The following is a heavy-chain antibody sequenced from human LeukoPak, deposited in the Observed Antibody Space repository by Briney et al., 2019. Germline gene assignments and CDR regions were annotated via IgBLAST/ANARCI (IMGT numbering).Heavy chain of an antibody. CDR2: IKEDGSEK. CDR3: AKTVFLAGWHFDY. V-gene: IGHV3-7*05. Sequence: GGSLRLSCAASGFTFSNYFMSWVRQAPGKGLEWVANIKEDGSEKYYVDSVKGRFTISRDNAKNSLYLEMNSLRAADTAVYYCAKTVFLAGWHFDYWGQGTLVTVSS. CDR1: GFTFSNYF. D-gene: IGHD3-9*01. J-gene: IGHJ4*02.